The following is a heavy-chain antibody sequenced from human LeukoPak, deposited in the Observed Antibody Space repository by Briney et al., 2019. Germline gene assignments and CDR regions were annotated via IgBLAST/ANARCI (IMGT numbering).Heavy chain of an antibody. J-gene: IGHJ4*02. CDR1: GFTFSSYG. CDR3: AKDRNGVYGGNSFLDY. CDR2: ISGSGSST. D-gene: IGHD4-23*01. V-gene: IGHV3-23*01. Sequence: GGSLGLSCAASGFTFSSYGMSWVRQAPGKGLEWVSIISGSGSSTYYRDSVKGRFTISRDNSKDTLYLQMNSLRAEDTAVYFCAKDRNGVYGGNSFLDYWGQGILVTVSS.